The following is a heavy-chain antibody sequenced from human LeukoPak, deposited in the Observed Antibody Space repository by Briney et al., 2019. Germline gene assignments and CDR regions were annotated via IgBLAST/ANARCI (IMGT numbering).Heavy chain of an antibody. J-gene: IGHJ4*02. Sequence: SETLSLTCTVSGGSISSYYWSWIRQPAGKGLESIGHISTSGSTNYNPSLKSRVTISVDTSKNQFSLKLSSVTAADTAVYYCARDLIPGIAVAGYFDYWGQGTLVTVSS. D-gene: IGHD6-19*01. V-gene: IGHV4-4*07. CDR1: GGSISSYY. CDR3: ARDLIPGIAVAGYFDY. CDR2: ISTSGST.